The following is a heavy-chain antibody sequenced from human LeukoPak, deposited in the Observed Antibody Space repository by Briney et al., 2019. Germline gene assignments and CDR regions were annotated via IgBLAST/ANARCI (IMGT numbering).Heavy chain of an antibody. CDR1: GGSISSYY. D-gene: IGHD2-21*02. Sequence: SETLSLTCTVPGGSISSYYWSWIRQPPGKGLEWIGYIYYSGSTNYNPSLKSRVTISVDTSKNQFSLKLSSVTAADTAVYYCASNSAYCGGDCYSLFYYWGQGTLVTVSS. J-gene: IGHJ4*02. CDR2: IYYSGST. V-gene: IGHV4-59*01. CDR3: ASNSAYCGGDCYSLFYY.